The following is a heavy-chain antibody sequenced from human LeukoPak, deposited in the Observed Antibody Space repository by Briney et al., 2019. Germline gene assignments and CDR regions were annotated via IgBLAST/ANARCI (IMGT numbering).Heavy chain of an antibody. CDR2: VFHSGST. J-gene: IGHJ5*02. CDR1: GGSISSYY. V-gene: IGHV4-59*12. Sequence: PSETLSLTCTVSGGSISSYYWSWIRQPPGKGLEWIGYVFHSGSTNYNPSLKSRVTISVDRTKNQFSLNLSSVTAADTAVYYCARDLWGYCSGGSCYGGDTWFDPWGQGTLVTVSS. CDR3: ARDLWGYCSGGSCYGGDTWFDP. D-gene: IGHD2-15*01.